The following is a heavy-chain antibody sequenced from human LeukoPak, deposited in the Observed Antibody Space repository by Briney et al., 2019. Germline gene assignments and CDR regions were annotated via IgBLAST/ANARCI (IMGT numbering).Heavy chain of an antibody. CDR2: IWYDGSNK. CDR1: GFTFSSYG. CDR3: ARAADYYGSGSYRAQPFDY. J-gene: IGHJ4*02. D-gene: IGHD3-10*01. Sequence: PGRSLRLSCAASGFTFSSYGMHWVRQAPGKGLEWVAVIWYDGSNKYYADSVKGRFTISRDNSKNTLYLQMNSLRAEDTAVYYCARAADYYGSGSYRAQPFDYWGQGTLVTVSS. V-gene: IGHV3-33*01.